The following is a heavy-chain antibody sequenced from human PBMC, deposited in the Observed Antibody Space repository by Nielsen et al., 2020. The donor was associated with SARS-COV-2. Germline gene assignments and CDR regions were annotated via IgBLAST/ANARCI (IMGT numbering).Heavy chain of an antibody. D-gene: IGHD1-26*01. Sequence: GESLKTSCAASVFTFSSYAMRWVGRVPGKGLEWVSAISGSGGSTYYADSVKGRFTISRDNAKNSLYLQMNSLRAEDTALYYCAKDHLPYRSYFDYWGQRTLVTVSS. J-gene: IGHJ4*02. CDR2: ISGSGGST. CDR1: VFTFSSYA. CDR3: AKDHLPYRSYFDY. V-gene: IGHV3-23*01.